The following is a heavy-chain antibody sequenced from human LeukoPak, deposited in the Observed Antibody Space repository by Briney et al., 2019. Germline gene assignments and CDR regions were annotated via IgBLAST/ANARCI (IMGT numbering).Heavy chain of an antibody. D-gene: IGHD4-23*01. CDR1: GYTFTSYD. V-gene: IGHV1-8*02. CDR2: MNPNSGNT. J-gene: IGHJ5*02. CDR3: ARDNSVEDTAWWFDP. Sequence: ASVKVSCKASGYTFTSYDINWVRQATGQGLEWMGWMNPNSGNTGYAQKFQGRVTMTRDMSTSTDYMELSSLRSEDTAVYYCARDNSVEDTAWWFDPWGQGTLVTVSS.